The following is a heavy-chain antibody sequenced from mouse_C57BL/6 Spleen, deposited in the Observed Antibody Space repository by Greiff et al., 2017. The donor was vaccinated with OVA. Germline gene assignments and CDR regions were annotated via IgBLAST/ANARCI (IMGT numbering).Heavy chain of an antibody. Sequence: EVKVVESEGGLVQPGSSMKLSCTASGFTFSDYYMAWVRQVPEKGLEWVANINYDGSSTYYLDSLKSRFIISRDNAKNILYLQMSSLKSEDTATYYCARDYYGTVWYFDVWGTGTTVTVSS. CDR3: ARDYYGTVWYFDV. CDR2: INYDGSST. V-gene: IGHV5-16*01. CDR1: GFTFSDYY. J-gene: IGHJ1*03. D-gene: IGHD1-1*01.